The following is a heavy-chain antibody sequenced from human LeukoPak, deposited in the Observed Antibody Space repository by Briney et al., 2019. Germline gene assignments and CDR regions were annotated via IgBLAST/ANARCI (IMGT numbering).Heavy chain of an antibody. CDR2: ISSSSSYI. V-gene: IGHV3-21*01. CDR3: ASSGARYCSSTSCYTAKVRNYYYYYGMDV. CDR1: GFTFSSYS. D-gene: IGHD2-2*02. Sequence: GGSLRLSCAASGFTFSSYSMNWVRQAPGKGLVWVSSISSSSSYIYYADSVKGRFTISRDNAKNSLYLQMNSLRAEDTAVYYCASSGARYCSSTSCYTAKVRNYYYYYGMDVWGQGTTVTVSS. J-gene: IGHJ6*02.